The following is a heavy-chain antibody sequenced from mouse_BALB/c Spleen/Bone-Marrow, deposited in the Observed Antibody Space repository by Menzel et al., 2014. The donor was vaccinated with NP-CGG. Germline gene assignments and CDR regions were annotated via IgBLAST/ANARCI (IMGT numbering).Heavy chain of an antibody. CDR3: ARQDRVYYFDY. CDR2: ISSAGIHT. V-gene: IGHV5-9-3*01. CDR1: GFTFTSYA. Sequence: EVQGVESGGGLVKPGGSLKLSCTASGFTFTSYAMSWVRQTPEKRLEWVATISSAGIHTYYVDTVKGRFTISRGNAKNTLFLHMSSLRSEDTAMYYCARQDRVYYFDYWGQGTTLTVSS. J-gene: IGHJ2*01.